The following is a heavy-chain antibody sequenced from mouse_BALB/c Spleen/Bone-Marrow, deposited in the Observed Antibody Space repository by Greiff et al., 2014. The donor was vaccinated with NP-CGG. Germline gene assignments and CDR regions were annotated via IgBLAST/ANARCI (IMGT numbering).Heavy chain of an antibody. CDR2: INSNGGST. Sequence: GPLQGSGGGLRHPGGALKLSLAASGITFRRHCMSLGCPTPDKKLGFVGTINSNGGSTYYPDSVKGRFTISRDTAKNTLYLQMSSLKSEETARYYCVRGNYGNYVDYFDFWGQGTTLTVSS. J-gene: IGHJ2*01. CDR1: GITFRRHC. CDR3: VRGNYGNYVDYFDF. V-gene: IGHV5-6-3*01. D-gene: IGHD2-1*01.